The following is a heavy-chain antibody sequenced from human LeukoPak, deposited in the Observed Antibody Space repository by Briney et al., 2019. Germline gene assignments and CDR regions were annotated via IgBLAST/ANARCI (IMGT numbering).Heavy chain of an antibody. CDR2: INPSGGST. J-gene: IGHJ4*02. CDR1: GYTFTSSY. D-gene: IGHD6-19*01. CDR3: ARDAGLSSAWGIIPGYYFDY. Sequence: ASVKVSCKASGYTFTSSYIHWVRQAPGQGLEWMGIINPSGGSTTYAQKFRGRVTMTRDMSTSTVYMEVSSLRSEDTAVYYCARDAGLSSAWGIIPGYYFDYWGQGTLVTVSS. V-gene: IGHV1-46*01.